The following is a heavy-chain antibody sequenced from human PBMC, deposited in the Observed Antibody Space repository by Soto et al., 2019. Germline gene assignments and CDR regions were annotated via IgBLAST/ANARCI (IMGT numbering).Heavy chain of an antibody. CDR3: ARVGVGAIIDY. D-gene: IGHD1-26*01. J-gene: IGHJ4*02. CDR2: IYYSGST. Sequence: SETLSLTCTVSGGSISSGGYYWSRIRQHPGKGLEWIGYIYYSGSTYYNPSLKSRVTISVDTSKNQFSLKLSSVTAADTAVYYCARVGVGAIIDYWGQGTLVTVSS. V-gene: IGHV4-31*03. CDR1: GGSISSGGYY.